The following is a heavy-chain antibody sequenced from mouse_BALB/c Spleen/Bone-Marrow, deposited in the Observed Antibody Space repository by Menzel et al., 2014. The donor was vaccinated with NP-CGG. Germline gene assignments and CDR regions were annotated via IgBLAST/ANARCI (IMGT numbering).Heavy chain of an antibody. V-gene: IGHV5-17*02. CDR1: VFTFSSFG. CDR3: ARKGAMITHYYAMDY. J-gene: IGHJ4*01. Sequence: EVKLVEFWGGLVHPCGSRILSCAASVFTFSSFGMLWVSQAPETVREWFAYISKGSSTVYYADTLKGKFNIYRDNPKNTLFMQITSLRSEDTAMYYCARKGAMITHYYAMDYWGQGTSVTVSS. CDR2: ISKGSSTV. D-gene: IGHD2-4*01.